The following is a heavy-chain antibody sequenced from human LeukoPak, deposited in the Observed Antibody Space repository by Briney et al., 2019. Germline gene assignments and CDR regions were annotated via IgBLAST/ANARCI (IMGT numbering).Heavy chain of an antibody. J-gene: IGHJ4*02. CDR2: IYYSGST. CDR3: ARDQGDGLDY. CDR1: GGSISSYN. D-gene: IGHD5-24*01. V-gene: IGHV4-59*01. Sequence: SETLSLTCTVSGGSISSYNWSWIRQPPGKGLEWIGYIYYSGSTNYNPSLKSRVTISVDTSKNQFSLKLSSVTAADTAVYYCARDQGDGLDYWGQGTLVTVSS.